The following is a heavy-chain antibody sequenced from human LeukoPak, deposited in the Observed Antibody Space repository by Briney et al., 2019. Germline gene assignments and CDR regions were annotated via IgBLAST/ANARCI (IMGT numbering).Heavy chain of an antibody. CDR2: IWNAGTNT. CDR1: GFSFSTYG. Sequence: GGSLRLSCAASGFSFSTYGMHWVRQAPGKGLEWVALIWNAGTNTYYADSVKGRFTISRDNSKNTLYLQMNSLRAEDTAVYYCARGLYSSSHFDYWGQGTLVTVSS. J-gene: IGHJ4*02. V-gene: IGHV3-33*01. D-gene: IGHD6-13*01. CDR3: ARGLYSSSHFDY.